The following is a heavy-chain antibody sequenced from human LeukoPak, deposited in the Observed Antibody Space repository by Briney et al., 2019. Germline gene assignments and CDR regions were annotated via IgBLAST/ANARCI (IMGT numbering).Heavy chain of an antibody. V-gene: IGHV3-74*01. CDR1: GFTFNNYA. J-gene: IGHJ4*02. D-gene: IGHD6-6*01. CDR2: INSDGSRT. Sequence: GGSLRLSCVASGFTFNNYAMTWVRQAPGKGLVWVSRINSDGSRTTYADSVKGRFTISRDNAKNTLYLQMNSLRAEDTAVYYCARDGYSSSFYFDYWGQGTLVTVSS. CDR3: ARDGYSSSFYFDY.